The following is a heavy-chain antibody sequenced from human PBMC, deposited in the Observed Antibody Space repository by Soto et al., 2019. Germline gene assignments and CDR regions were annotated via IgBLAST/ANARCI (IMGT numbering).Heavy chain of an antibody. CDR2: INPGNGNT. V-gene: IGHV1-3*01. CDR3: ARGELRYFDWPIDAFDI. D-gene: IGHD3-9*01. CDR1: GSTFTSYG. J-gene: IGHJ3*02. Sequence: GASVKVSCKASGSTFTSYGMNWVRQAPGRGLEWMGWINPGNGNTKYSQKFQGRVIIERDTSASTAYMELSSLRSEDTAVYYCARGELRYFDWPIDAFDIWGQGTMVTVSS.